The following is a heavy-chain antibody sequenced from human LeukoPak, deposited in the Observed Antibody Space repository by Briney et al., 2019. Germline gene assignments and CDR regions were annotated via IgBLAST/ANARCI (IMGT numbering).Heavy chain of an antibody. J-gene: IGHJ4*02. Sequence: GGSLRLSCAASGFTFSSYAVSWVRQAPGKGLEWVSSISGSGGSIYYADSVKGRFTNSRDNSKSTLYLQMNSLRAEDKAIYYCAKEAVAAAGPFDYWAREPWSPSPQ. CDR2: ISGSGGSI. CDR3: AKEAVAAAGPFDY. CDR1: GFTFSSYA. V-gene: IGHV3-23*01. D-gene: IGHD6-13*01.